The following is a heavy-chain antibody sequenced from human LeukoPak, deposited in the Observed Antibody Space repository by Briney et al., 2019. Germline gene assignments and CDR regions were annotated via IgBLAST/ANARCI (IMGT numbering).Heavy chain of an antibody. D-gene: IGHD3-22*01. CDR2: INPSGGST. CDR3: ARGMYYDSSGYYYDKTMTN. V-gene: IGHV1-46*01. CDR1: GYTFTGYY. J-gene: IGHJ4*02. Sequence: GASVKVSCKASGYTFTGYYMHWVRQAPGQGLEWMGIINPSGGSTSYAQKFQGRVTMTRDTSTSTVYMELSSLRSEDTAVYYCARGMYYDSSGYYYDKTMTNWGQGTLVTVSS.